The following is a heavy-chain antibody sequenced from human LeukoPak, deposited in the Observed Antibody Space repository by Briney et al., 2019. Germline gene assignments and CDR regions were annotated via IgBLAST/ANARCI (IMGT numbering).Heavy chain of an antibody. CDR2: IYHSGST. V-gene: IGHV4-38-2*02. D-gene: IGHD3/OR15-3a*01. CDR1: GYSISSGYY. J-gene: IGHJ6*04. CDR3: AGHEDADFADV. Sequence: SETLSLTCTVSGYSISSGYYWGWIRQPPGKGLEWIGSIYHSGSTYYNPSLKSRVTISVDTSKNQFSLKLSSVTAADTAVYYCAGHEDADFADVWGKGTTVTVSS.